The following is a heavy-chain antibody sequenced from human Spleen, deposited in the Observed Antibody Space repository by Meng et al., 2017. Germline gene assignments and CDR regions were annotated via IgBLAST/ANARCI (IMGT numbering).Heavy chain of an antibody. CDR1: GFTFSAYN. Sequence: GESLKISCAASGFTFSAYNMNWVRQAPGKGLEWVSSISSSSSYFYYADSVKGRFTISRDNAKNSLYLQMNSLRAEDTAVYYCARDGYKFDAFYYGLDVWGQGTTVTVSS. V-gene: IGHV3-21*01. CDR2: ISSSSSYF. D-gene: IGHD2-2*02. J-gene: IGHJ6*02. CDR3: ARDGYKFDAFYYGLDV.